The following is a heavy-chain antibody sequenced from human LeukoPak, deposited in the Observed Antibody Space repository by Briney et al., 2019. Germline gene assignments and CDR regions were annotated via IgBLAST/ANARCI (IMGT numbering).Heavy chain of an antibody. CDR2: IYYSGST. Sequence: SETLSLTCTVSGGSISSSSYYWGWVRQPPGTGLEWIGSIYYSGSTYYNPSLKSRVTISVDTSKNQFSLKLSSVTAADTAVYYCARGPKYGSSWYGEISWFDPWGQGTLVTVSS. V-gene: IGHV4-39*07. J-gene: IGHJ5*02. D-gene: IGHD6-13*01. CDR1: GGSISSSSYY. CDR3: ARGPKYGSSWYGEISWFDP.